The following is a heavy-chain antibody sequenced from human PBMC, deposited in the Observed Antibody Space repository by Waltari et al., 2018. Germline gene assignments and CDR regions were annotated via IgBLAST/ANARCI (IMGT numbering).Heavy chain of an antibody. CDR1: GGSISSYY. CDR3: ARDRRWPYYFDY. Sequence: QVQLQESGPGLVKPSETLSLPCTVSGGSISSYYWSWIRQPPGKGLEWIGYIYYSGSTNYNPSLKSRVTISVDTSKNQFSLKLSSVTAADTAVYYCARDRRWPYYFDYWGQGTLVTVSS. D-gene: IGHD2-15*01. J-gene: IGHJ4*02. V-gene: IGHV4-59*01. CDR2: IYYSGST.